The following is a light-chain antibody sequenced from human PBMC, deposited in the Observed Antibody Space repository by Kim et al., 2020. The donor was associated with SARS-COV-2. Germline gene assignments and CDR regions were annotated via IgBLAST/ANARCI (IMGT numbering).Light chain of an antibody. V-gene: IGKV3-15*01. CDR1: QSVSSS. J-gene: IGKJ1*01. CDR3: QQYNSWPRT. Sequence: EIVMTQSPATLSVSPGERATLSCRASQSVSSSLAWYQQKPGQAPRLLIYEASTRATGIPARFSGSGSGTEFTLTISSLQSEDFAAYYCQQYNSWPRTFGQGTKVDIK. CDR2: EAS.